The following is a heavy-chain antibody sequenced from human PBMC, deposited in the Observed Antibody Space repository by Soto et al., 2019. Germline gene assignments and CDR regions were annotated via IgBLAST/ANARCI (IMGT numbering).Heavy chain of an antibody. Sequence: PSATLSLPCTLSGGSISSYYWSWIRQPPGKGLEWIGYIYYSGSTNYNPSLKSRVTISVDTSKNQFSLKLSSVTAADTAVYYCARVYSGYPFVYWGQGALVTVSS. V-gene: IGHV4-59*01. CDR2: IYYSGST. D-gene: IGHD5-12*01. J-gene: IGHJ4*02. CDR3: ARVYSGYPFVY. CDR1: GGSISSYY.